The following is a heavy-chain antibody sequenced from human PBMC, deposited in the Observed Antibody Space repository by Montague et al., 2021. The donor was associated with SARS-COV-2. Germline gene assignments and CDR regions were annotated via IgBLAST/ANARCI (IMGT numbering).Heavy chain of an antibody. D-gene: IGHD1-20*01. Sequence: SETLSLTCTVSGGSISSSSYYWGWLRQPPGKGLEWIGSNYYSGSTYYNPSLKSRVTISVDTSKNQFSLKLSSVTAADTAVYYCARRVTGTTVHDYYYGMDVWGQGTTVTVSS. CDR1: GGSISSSSYY. V-gene: IGHV4-39*01. CDR2: NYYSGST. J-gene: IGHJ6*02. CDR3: ARRVTGTTVHDYYYGMDV.